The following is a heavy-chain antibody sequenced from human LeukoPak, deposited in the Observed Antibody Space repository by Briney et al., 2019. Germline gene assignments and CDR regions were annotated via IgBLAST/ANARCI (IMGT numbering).Heavy chain of an antibody. Sequence: SETLSLTCAVYGGSFSGYYWSLIRQPPGKGLEWIGEINHSGSTNYNPSLKSRVTISVDTSKNQFSLKLSSVTAADTAVYYCARGSPYYDFWSGYHRDAFDIWGQGTMVTVSS. J-gene: IGHJ3*02. CDR3: ARGSPYYDFWSGYHRDAFDI. CDR1: GGSFSGYY. V-gene: IGHV4-34*01. D-gene: IGHD3-3*01. CDR2: INHSGST.